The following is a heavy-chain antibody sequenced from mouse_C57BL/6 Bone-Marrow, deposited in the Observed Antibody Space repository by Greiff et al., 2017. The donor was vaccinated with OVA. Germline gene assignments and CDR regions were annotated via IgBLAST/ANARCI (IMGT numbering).Heavy chain of an antibody. CDR3: TTRDGDWAY. Sequence: EVKLQESGAELVRPGASVKLSCTASGFNIKDDYMHWVKQRPEQGLEWIGWIDPENGDTEYASKFQGKATITADTSSNPAYLQLSSLTSEDTAVYYCTTRDGDWAYWGQGTLVTVSA. CDR1: GFNIKDDY. D-gene: IGHD2-13*01. V-gene: IGHV14-4*01. J-gene: IGHJ3*01. CDR2: IDPENGDT.